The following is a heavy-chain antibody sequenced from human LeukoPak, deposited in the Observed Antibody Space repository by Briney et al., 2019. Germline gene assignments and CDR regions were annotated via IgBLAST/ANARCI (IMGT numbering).Heavy chain of an antibody. D-gene: IGHD3-22*01. V-gene: IGHV3-33*01. CDR3: ARATTYYDSSGYYHAYYYYGMDV. J-gene: IGHJ6*02. CDR2: IWYDGSNK. CDR1: GFTFSSYG. Sequence: GRSLRLSCAASGFTFSSYGMHWVRQAPGKGLEWVAVIWYDGSNKYYADSVKGRFTISGDNSKNTLYLQMNSLRAEDTAVYYCARATTYYDSSGYYHAYYYYGMDVWGQGTTVTVSS.